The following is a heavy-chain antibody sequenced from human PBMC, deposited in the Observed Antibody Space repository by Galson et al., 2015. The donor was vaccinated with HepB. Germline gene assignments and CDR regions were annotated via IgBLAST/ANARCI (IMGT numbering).Heavy chain of an antibody. CDR1: GFTFSNAW. CDR2: INWNGGST. J-gene: IGHJ4*02. CDR3: ARAWFGESPFDY. D-gene: IGHD3-10*01. V-gene: IGHV3-20*04. Sequence: SLRLSCAASGFTFSNAWMNWVRQAPGKGLEWVSGINWNGGSTGYADSVKGRFTISRDNAKNSLYLQMNSLRAEDTALYYCARAWFGESPFDYWGQGTLVTVSS.